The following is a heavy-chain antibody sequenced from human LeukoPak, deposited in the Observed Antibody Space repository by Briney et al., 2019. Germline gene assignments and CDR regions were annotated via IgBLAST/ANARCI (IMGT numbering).Heavy chain of an antibody. CDR2: IYYSGST. V-gene: IGHV4-39*01. CDR3: ARGSITNNWFDP. CDR1: GGSISGYY. J-gene: IGHJ5*02. Sequence: PSETLSLTCTVSGGSISGYYWGWIRQPPGKGLEWIGSIYYSGSTYYNPSLKSRVTISVDTSKNQFSLKLSSVTAADTAVYYCARGSITNNWFDPWGQGTLVTVSS. D-gene: IGHD3-3*01.